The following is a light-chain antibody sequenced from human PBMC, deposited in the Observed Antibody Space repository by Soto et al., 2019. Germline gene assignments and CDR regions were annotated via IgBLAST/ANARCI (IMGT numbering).Light chain of an antibody. V-gene: IGKV3-20*01. CDR3: QRYDSLRT. Sequence: EIVLTPSPGTLSLSPGERATLSCRASQSVSSSYLAWYQQKPGQAPRLLIYGASNRATGIPDRFSGSGSGTDFTLTITRLEPEDFAMYYCQRYDSLRTFGQGTKVDIK. J-gene: IGKJ1*01. CDR1: QSVSSSY. CDR2: GAS.